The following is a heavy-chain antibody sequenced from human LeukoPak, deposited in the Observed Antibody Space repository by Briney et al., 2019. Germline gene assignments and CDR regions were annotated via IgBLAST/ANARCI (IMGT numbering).Heavy chain of an antibody. Sequence: GGPLRLSCAASGFTFNNYGMHWVRQAPGKGLEWVAVISYDGSNKYYADSVKGRFTISRDNSKNTLYLQMNSLRAEDTAFYYCARDSGFSGTQRGEYWGQGTLVTVSS. J-gene: IGHJ4*02. CDR1: GFTFNNYG. CDR3: ARDSGFSGTQRGEY. CDR2: ISYDGSNK. V-gene: IGHV3-30*03. D-gene: IGHD3/OR15-3a*01.